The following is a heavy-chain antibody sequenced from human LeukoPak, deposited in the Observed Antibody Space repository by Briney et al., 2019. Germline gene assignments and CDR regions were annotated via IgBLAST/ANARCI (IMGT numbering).Heavy chain of an antibody. CDR3: ARALDIVATTPNAFDI. CDR2: IYYSGST. V-gene: IGHV4-59*01. D-gene: IGHD5-12*01. Sequence: SETLSLTCTVSGGSISSYYWSWIRQPPGKGLEWIGYIYYSGSTSYNPSLKSRVTISVDTSKNQFSLKLSSVTAADTAVYYCARALDIVATTPNAFDIWGQGTMVTVSS. J-gene: IGHJ3*02. CDR1: GGSISSYY.